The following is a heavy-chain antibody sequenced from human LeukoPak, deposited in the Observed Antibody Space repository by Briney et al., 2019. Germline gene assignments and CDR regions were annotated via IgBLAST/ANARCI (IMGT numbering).Heavy chain of an antibody. J-gene: IGHJ5*02. D-gene: IGHD3-10*01. Sequence: SETLPLTCTVSGGSISTSAYYWGWIRQPPGKGLDWIGSIYYTGSAYYNPSLKSRVTISVDTSKNQFSLKLSSVTAADTAVYYCARDRKDGSGSYLNNWFDPWGQGTLVTVSS. CDR1: GGSISTSAYY. CDR3: ARDRKDGSGSYLNNWFDP. CDR2: IYYTGSA. V-gene: IGHV4-39*07.